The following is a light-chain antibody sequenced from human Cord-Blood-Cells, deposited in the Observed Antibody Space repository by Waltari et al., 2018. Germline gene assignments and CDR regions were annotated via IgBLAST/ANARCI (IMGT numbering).Light chain of an antibody. CDR2: RNN. CDR1: SSNIGSNY. J-gene: IGLJ3*02. CDR3: ASWDDSLSGWV. V-gene: IGLV1-47*01. Sequence: QSVLTQPPSASGTPGQRATISCSGSSSNIGSNYVYWYQPLPGTAPKLLIYRNNRRPSGVLDRLSGSKSGTSAALSISGLRSVDEADYYCASWDDSLSGWVFGGGTKLTVL.